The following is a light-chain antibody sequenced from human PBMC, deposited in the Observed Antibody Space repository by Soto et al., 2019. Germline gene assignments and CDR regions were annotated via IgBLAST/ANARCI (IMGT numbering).Light chain of an antibody. CDR2: AAS. Sequence: DIQMTQSPSSLSASVGDRVTITCRASQSISSYLNWYQQKPGKAPKLLIYAASSLQSGVPSRFSGSGSGTDFTLTISSLQPEDFATDYCQQSYSTPGRTFGQGTKVDIK. J-gene: IGKJ1*01. V-gene: IGKV1-39*01. CDR1: QSISSY. CDR3: QQSYSTPGRT.